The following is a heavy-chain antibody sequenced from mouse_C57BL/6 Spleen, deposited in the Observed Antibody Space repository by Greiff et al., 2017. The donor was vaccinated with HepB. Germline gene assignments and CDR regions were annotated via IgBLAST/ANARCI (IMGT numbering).Heavy chain of an antibody. V-gene: IGHV1-82*01. CDR2: IYPGDGDT. Sequence: VQLVESGPELVKPGASVKISCKASGYSFSSSWMNWVKQRPGKGLEWIGRIYPGDGDTNYNGKFKGKATLTADKSSSTAYMQLSSLTSEDSAVYFCARGVWGWLLRYAMDYWGQGTSVTVSS. D-gene: IGHD2-3*01. CDR1: GYSFSSSW. CDR3: ARGVWGWLLRYAMDY. J-gene: IGHJ4*01.